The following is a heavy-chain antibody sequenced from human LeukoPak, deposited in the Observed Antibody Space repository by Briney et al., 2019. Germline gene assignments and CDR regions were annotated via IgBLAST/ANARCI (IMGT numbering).Heavy chain of an antibody. Sequence: GGSLRLSCAASGFTFSSYGMSWVRQAPGKGLEWVAVISYDGSNKYYADSVKGRFTISRDNAKNTLYLQMNSLRAEDTAVYYCARDSLSGWYDYWGQGTLVTVSS. J-gene: IGHJ4*02. CDR1: GFTFSSYG. CDR3: ARDSLSGWYDY. V-gene: IGHV3-30*03. CDR2: ISYDGSNK. D-gene: IGHD6-19*01.